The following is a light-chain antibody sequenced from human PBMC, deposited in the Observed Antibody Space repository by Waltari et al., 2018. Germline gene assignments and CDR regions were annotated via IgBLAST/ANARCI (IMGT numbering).Light chain of an antibody. J-gene: IGLJ2*01. V-gene: IGLV2-23*02. CDR3: CSYSRVTTYVV. CDR2: GVS. CDR1: SDDIGGFNL. Sequence: QSALTQPASVSGSPGQSITISCSGTSDDIGGFNLVFWYQQYPGKAPKLIIYGVSNGPSWVSQRFSGSKSGSTASLTISGLQPEDEAEYFCCSYSRVTTYVVFGGGTRVTV.